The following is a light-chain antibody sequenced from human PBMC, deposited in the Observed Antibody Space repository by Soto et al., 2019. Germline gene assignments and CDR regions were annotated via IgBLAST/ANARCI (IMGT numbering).Light chain of an antibody. Sequence: QSALTQPASVSGSPGQSITISCTGTSSDVGAYNSVSWFQQHPGKAPKVMIYDVRNRPSGVSTRFSGSKSGNTASLTISGLQAEDEADYDCSLYTLSNTDIFGSATKLTVL. CDR3: SLYTLSNTDI. V-gene: IGLV2-14*01. CDR1: SSDVGAYNS. CDR2: DVR. J-gene: IGLJ1*01.